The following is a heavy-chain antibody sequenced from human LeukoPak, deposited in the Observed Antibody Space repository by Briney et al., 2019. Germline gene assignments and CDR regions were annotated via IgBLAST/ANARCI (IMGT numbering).Heavy chain of an antibody. Sequence: SETLSLTRAVSGGSISSSNWWSWIRQPPGKGLEWTGEINHSGSTNYNPSLKSRVTISVDTSKNQFSLKLSSVTAADTAVYYCARGVGFDYWGQGTLVTVSS. V-gene: IGHV4-4*02. CDR1: GGSISSSNW. CDR2: INHSGST. CDR3: ARGVGFDY. D-gene: IGHD1-26*01. J-gene: IGHJ4*02.